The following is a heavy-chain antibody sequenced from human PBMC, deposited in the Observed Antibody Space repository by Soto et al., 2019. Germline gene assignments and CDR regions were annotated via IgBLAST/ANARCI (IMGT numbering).Heavy chain of an antibody. J-gene: IGHJ4*02. CDR1: GYSFTSYG. D-gene: IGHD6-13*01. CDR3: VGGSYSSSWFGFDF. CDR2: ISPDNSNT. V-gene: IGHV1-18*01. Sequence: ASVPVSCKASGYSFTSYGVSWVRQAPGQGLEWMGSISPDNSNTKSAQKLQGRVTMTTDTSTSTAYMELRSLRSDDTAVYYCVGGSYSSSWFGFDFWGQGTPVTVSS.